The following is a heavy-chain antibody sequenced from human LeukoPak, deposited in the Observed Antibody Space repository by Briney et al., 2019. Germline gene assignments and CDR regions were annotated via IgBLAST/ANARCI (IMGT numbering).Heavy chain of an antibody. Sequence: SETLSLTCNVSGDSITSGAFYWARIRQSPGKGLEWIGNVYYSGSTQYNPSLRGRVSISMDKTKNQFSLNLNSVSVTDMAIYYCARRDYAAWFDPWGQGTLVTVSS. CDR1: GDSITSGAFY. D-gene: IGHD4/OR15-4a*01. J-gene: IGHJ5*02. CDR3: ARRDYAAWFDP. CDR2: VYYSGST. V-gene: IGHV4-39*01.